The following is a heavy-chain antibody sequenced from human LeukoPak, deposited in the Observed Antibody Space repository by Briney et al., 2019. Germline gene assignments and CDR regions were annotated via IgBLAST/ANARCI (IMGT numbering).Heavy chain of an antibody. CDR2: IKQDGTEK. CDR3: ARGTVTTDH. CDR1: GFTFSNYW. D-gene: IGHD4-17*01. V-gene: IGHV3-7*05. J-gene: IGHJ4*02. Sequence: GGSLRLSCAASGFTFSNYWMNWVRQAPGKGLEWVANIKQDGTEKYYVDSVKGRFSISRDNARNSLHLQMNSLRAEDTAVYYCARGTVTTDHWGQGTLVTVSS.